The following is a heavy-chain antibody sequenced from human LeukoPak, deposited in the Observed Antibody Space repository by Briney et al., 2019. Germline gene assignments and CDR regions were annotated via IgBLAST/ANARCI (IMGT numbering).Heavy chain of an antibody. J-gene: IGHJ4*02. CDR3: ARDLRESGSYYGSLYFDY. D-gene: IGHD1-26*01. CDR2: IYYSGST. V-gene: IGHV4-61*01. Sequence: SETLSLTCTVSGGSVSSGSYYWSWIRQPPGKGLEWIGYIYYSGSTNYNPSLKSRVTISVDTSKNQFSLKLSSVTAADTAVYYCARDLRESGSYYGSLYFDYWGQGTLVTVSS. CDR1: GGSVSSGSYY.